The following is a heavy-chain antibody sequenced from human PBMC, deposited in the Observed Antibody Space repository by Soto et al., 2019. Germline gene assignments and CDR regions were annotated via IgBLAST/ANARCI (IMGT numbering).Heavy chain of an antibody. CDR3: ARDKRIRKGYCSGGSCYGDYFYYGMDV. V-gene: IGHV4-59*01. Sequence: PSETLSLTCTVSGGSISSYYWSWIRQPPGKGLEWIGYIYYSGSTNYNPSLKSRVTISVDTSKNQFSLKLSSVTAADTAVYYCARDKRIRKGYCSGGSCYGDYFYYGMDVRRQGTTVPISS. CDR1: GGSISSYY. J-gene: IGHJ6*02. CDR2: IYYSGST. D-gene: IGHD2-15*01.